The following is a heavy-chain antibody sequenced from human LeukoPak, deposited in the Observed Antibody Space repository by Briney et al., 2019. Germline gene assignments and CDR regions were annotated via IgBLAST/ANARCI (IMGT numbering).Heavy chain of an antibody. D-gene: IGHD5-18*01. V-gene: IGHV4-59*01. CDR2: IYYGGST. CDR1: GGSISSYY. CDR3: ARMPRYSYGTLDY. J-gene: IGHJ4*02. Sequence: SETLSLTCTVPGGSISSYYWSWIRQPPGKGLEWIGYIYYGGSTNYNPSLKSRVTISVDTSKNQFSLKLSSVTAADTAVYYCARMPRYSYGTLDYWGQGTLVTVSS.